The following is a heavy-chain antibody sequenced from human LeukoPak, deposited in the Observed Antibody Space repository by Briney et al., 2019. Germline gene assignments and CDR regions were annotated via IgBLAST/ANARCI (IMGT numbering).Heavy chain of an antibody. CDR2: INPNSGGT. J-gene: IGHJ4*02. CDR3: TRHWAALDY. CDR1: GYTFSVYY. D-gene: IGHD7-27*01. V-gene: IGHV1-2*02. Sequence: ASVKVSCKASGYTFSVYYIHWVRQAPGHGLEWMGSINPNSGGTNYAQKFQGRVAMTRDTSISTAYMELSRLTSDDTAVYYCTRHWAALDYWGQGTLVTVSS.